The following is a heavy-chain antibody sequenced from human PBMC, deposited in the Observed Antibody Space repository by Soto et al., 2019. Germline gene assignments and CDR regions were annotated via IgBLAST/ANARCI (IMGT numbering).Heavy chain of an antibody. CDR1: GYTFTDYG. CDR2: MNPKSGDT. V-gene: IGHV1-8*01. CDR3: ARGDYSVVGATVY. D-gene: IGHD1-26*01. Sequence: QVQLVQSGAEVKMPGASVKVSCKASGYTFTDYGINWVRQATGQGLEWMGWMNPKSGDTVYAHKFQGRVSMTRATSISTAYMELNSLKSEDTTVYYCARGDYSVVGATVYWGQGTLVTVSS. J-gene: IGHJ4*02.